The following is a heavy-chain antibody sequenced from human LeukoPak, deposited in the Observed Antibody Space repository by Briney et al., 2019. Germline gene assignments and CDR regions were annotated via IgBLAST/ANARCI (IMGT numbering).Heavy chain of an antibody. CDR2: IRSNGGST. CDR1: GFTSSSYA. V-gene: IGHV3-64*01. J-gene: IGHJ2*01. Sequence: RGSPRHSCAASGFTSSSYAMHWVRQALGKGLEYVSAIRSNGGSTYYANSVKGRFTISRDNSKNTLYLQMGSLRAEDMAVYYCARAASDFWSGYRLHSYWYFDLWGRGTLVTVSS. CDR3: ARAASDFWSGYRLHSYWYFDL. D-gene: IGHD3-3*01.